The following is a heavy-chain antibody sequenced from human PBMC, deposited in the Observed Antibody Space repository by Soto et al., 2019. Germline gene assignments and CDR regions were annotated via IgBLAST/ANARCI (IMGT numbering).Heavy chain of an antibody. V-gene: IGHV1-18*04. CDR1: GYTFTSYG. J-gene: IGHJ4*02. D-gene: IGHD2-15*01. Sequence: EASVKVSCKASGYTFTSYGISWVRQAPGQGLEWMGWISAYNGNTNYAQKLQGRVTMTTDTSTSTAYMELRSLRSDDTAVYYCAREDCSGGSCYPYFDYWGQGTLVTVSS. CDR3: AREDCSGGSCYPYFDY. CDR2: ISAYNGNT.